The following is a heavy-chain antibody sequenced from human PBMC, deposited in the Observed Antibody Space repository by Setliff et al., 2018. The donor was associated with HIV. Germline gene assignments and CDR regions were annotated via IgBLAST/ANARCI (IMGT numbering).Heavy chain of an antibody. V-gene: IGHV4-39*07. D-gene: IGHD3-22*01. J-gene: IGHJ4*02. Sequence: SETLSLTCTVSGGSITSSTYYWDWIRQPPGKGLEWIGSIFYNGSTYYNPSVKSRVTISIDTSKNQFSLRLSSVTAADTAVYYCARDHKYYYDSSGLDYWGQGTLVTVSS. CDR2: IFYNGST. CDR3: ARDHKYYYDSSGLDY. CDR1: GGSITSSTYY.